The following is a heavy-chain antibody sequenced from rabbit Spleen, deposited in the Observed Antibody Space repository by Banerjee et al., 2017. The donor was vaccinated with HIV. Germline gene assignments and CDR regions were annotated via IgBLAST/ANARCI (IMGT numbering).Heavy chain of an antibody. CDR2: IYTASDIK. D-gene: IGHD8-1*01. Sequence: QEQLEESGGGLFQPGGSLALTCTASGFSLSNKCVMCWVRQAPGKGLEWIACIYTASDIKYYASWAKGRFTISKTSSTTVTLQMTRLTAADTATYFCARDTASSFSSYGMDLWGPGTLVTVS. J-gene: IGHJ6*01. CDR1: GFSLSNKCV. V-gene: IGHV1S45*01. CDR3: ARDTASSFSSYGMDL.